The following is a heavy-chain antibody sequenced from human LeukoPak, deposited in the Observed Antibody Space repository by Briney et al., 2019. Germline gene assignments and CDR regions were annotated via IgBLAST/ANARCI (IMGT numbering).Heavy chain of an antibody. Sequence: PGRSLRLPCAASGFTFSSYAMSWVRQAPGKGLEWVSAISGSGGSTYYADSVKGRFTISRDNSKNTLYLQMNSLRAEDTAVYYCAKDVGYCTNGVCYRSFFDYWGQGTLVTVSS. V-gene: IGHV3-23*01. J-gene: IGHJ4*02. D-gene: IGHD2-8*01. CDR1: GFTFSSYA. CDR2: ISGSGGST. CDR3: AKDVGYCTNGVCYRSFFDY.